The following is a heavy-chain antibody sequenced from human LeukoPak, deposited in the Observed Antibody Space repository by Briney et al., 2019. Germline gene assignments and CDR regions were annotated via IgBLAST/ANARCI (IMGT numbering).Heavy chain of an antibody. CDR3: ASPLGDYISDYYYMDV. CDR1: GGTFSSYA. J-gene: IGHJ6*03. Sequence: SVKVSCKASGGTFSSYAISWVRQAPGQGLEWMGGIIPIFGTANYAQKFQGRVTITADESTSTAYMELSSLRSEDTAVYYCASPLGDYISDYYYMDVWGKGTTATVSS. D-gene: IGHD4-17*01. CDR2: IIPIFGTA. V-gene: IGHV1-69*13.